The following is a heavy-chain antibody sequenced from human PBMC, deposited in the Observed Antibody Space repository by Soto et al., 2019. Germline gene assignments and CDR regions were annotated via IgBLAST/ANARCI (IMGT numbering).Heavy chain of an antibody. CDR2: MNPNSGNT. CDR1: GYTFTSYD. CDR3: ATDLNGYCSSTSCSYH. Sequence: QVQLVQSGAEVKKPGASVKVSCKASGYTFTSYDINWVRQATGQGLEWMGWMNPNSGNTGYAQKFQGRVTMTRNTPISTAYMELSSLRSEDTAVYYCATDLNGYCSSTSCSYHWGQGTLVTVSS. J-gene: IGHJ4*02. V-gene: IGHV1-8*01. D-gene: IGHD2-2*03.